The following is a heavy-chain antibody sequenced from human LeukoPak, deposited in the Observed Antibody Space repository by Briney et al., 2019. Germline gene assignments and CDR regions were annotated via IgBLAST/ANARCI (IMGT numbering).Heavy chain of an antibody. CDR1: GGSISSSSYY. V-gene: IGHV4-39*01. CDR3: ATLAARPNYYYYGMDV. J-gene: IGHJ6*02. Sequence: SETLSLTCTVSGGSISSSSYYWGWIRQPPGKGLEWIGSIYYSGSTYYNPSLKSRVTISVDTSKNQFSLKLSSVTAADTAVYYCATLAARPNYYYYGMDVWGQGTTVTVSS. CDR2: IYYSGST. D-gene: IGHD6-6*01.